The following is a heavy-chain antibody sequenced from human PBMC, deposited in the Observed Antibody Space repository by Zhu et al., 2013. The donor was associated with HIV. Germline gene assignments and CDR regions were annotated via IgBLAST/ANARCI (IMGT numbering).Heavy chain of an antibody. J-gene: IGHJ6*03. Sequence: QVQLVQSRAEVKKPGASVKVSCKASGYTFTGYYMHWVRQAPGQGLEWMGWINPSSGGTKYAQKFQGRVIMTRDTSISTAYMELSRLRSDDTAVYYCARSGYCSNSSCYRNYYYMDVWGKGTTVTVSS. CDR3: ARSGYCSNSSCYRNYYYMDV. D-gene: IGHD2-2*02. CDR2: INPSSGGT. V-gene: IGHV1-2*02. CDR1: GYTFTGYY.